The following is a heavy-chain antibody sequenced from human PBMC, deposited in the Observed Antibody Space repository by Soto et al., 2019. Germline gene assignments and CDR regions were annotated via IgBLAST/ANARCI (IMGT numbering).Heavy chain of an antibody. J-gene: IGHJ5*02. V-gene: IGHV4-34*01. CDR2: INHSGST. CDR3: ARTGVAAAHWFDP. D-gene: IGHD6-13*01. CDR1: GGSFSGYY. Sequence: QVQLQQWGAGLLKPSETLSLTCAVYGGSFSGYYWSWIRQPPGKGLEWIGDINHSGSTNYNPSLKSRVSISVDTSKNQFSLKLSSVTAADTAVYYCARTGVAAAHWFDPWGQGTLVTVSS.